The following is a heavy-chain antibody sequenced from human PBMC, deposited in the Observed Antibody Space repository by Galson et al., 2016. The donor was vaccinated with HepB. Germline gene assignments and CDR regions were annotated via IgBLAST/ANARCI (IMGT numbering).Heavy chain of an antibody. V-gene: IGHV5-10-1*01. CDR3: ARLGSGYDFDYYFDY. CDR2: IDPTDSYT. Sequence: QSGAEVKKPGESLRISCKGSGYSLTSYWISWVRQMPGKGLEWMGRIDPTDSYTNYSPSFQGHVTISADKSISTAYLQWSGLKASDTAMYYCARLGSGYDFDYYFDYWGQGTLVTVSS. D-gene: IGHD5-12*01. CDR1: GYSLTSYW. J-gene: IGHJ4*02.